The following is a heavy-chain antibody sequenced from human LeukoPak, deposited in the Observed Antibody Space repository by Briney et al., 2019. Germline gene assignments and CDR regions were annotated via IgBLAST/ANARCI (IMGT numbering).Heavy chain of an antibody. CDR3: ARAEYSYGQFDY. D-gene: IGHD5-18*01. V-gene: IGHV1-18*01. CDR1: GGTFSSYA. Sequence: ASVKVSCKASGGTFSSYAISWVRQAPGQGLEWMGWISAYNGNTNYAQKLQGRVTMTTDTSTSTAYMELRSLRSDDTAVYYCARAEYSYGQFDYWGQGTLVTVSS. J-gene: IGHJ4*02. CDR2: ISAYNGNT.